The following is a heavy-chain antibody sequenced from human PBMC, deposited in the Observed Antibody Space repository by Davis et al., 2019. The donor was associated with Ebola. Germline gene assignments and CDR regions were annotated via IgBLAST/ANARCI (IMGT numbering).Heavy chain of an antibody. CDR2: IIPILGIA. V-gene: IGHV1-69*04. D-gene: IGHD3-3*01. CDR1: GYSFTDDG. CDR3: ARDSGDFWSGYPFDP. Sequence: SVMISCNASGYSFTDDGISRVRQAPGQGLEWMGRIIPILGIANYAQKFQGRVTITADKSTSTAYMELSSLRSEDTAVYYCARDSGDFWSGYPFDPWGQGTLVTVSS. J-gene: IGHJ5*02.